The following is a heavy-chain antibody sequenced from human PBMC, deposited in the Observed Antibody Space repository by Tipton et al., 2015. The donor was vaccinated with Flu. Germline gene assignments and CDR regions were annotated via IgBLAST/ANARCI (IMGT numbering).Heavy chain of an antibody. V-gene: IGHV4-59*01. CDR3: ARGRPNYYYYGMDV. CDR1: GGSISSYY. Sequence: LRLSCTVSGGSISSYYWSWIRQPPGKGLEWIGYIYYSGSTNYSPSLKSRVTISVDTSKNQFSLKLSSVTAADTAVYYCARGRPNYYYYGMDVWGQGTTVTVSS. J-gene: IGHJ6*02. CDR2: IYYSGST.